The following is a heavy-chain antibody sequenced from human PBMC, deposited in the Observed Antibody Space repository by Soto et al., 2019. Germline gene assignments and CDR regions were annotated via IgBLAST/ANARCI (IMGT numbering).Heavy chain of an antibody. CDR2: ISAYNGNT. D-gene: IGHD3-16*02. CDR3: ASSQGLSGAFDI. CDR1: GYTFTSYG. Sequence: QVQLVQSGAEVKKPGASVKVSCKASGYTFTSYGISWVRQAPGQGLEWMGWISAYNGNTNYAQKLQGRVTMTTDTSTRTAYMELRSLRSDATAVYYCASSQGLSGAFDIWGQGTMVTVSS. J-gene: IGHJ3*02. V-gene: IGHV1-18*01.